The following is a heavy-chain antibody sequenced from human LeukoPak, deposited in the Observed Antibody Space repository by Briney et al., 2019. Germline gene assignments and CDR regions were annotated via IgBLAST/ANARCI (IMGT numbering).Heavy chain of an antibody. CDR2: PYDNGGN. CDR1: GGSIGSKTYN. Sequence: PSETLSLTCTVSGGSIGSKTYNWARHPPAPGQDLMGSSSPYDNGGNYSNPSLRRRITISVNASSTPFTLTLNSVTDADPVYYSSARDRRASNNQWEIFDSWGQGTRVIVSS. J-gene: IGHJ4*02. D-gene: IGHD1-26*01. CDR3: ARDRRASNNQWEIFDS. V-gene: IGHV4-39*02.